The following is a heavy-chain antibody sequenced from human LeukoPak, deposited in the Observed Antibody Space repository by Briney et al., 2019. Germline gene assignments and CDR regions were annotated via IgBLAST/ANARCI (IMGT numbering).Heavy chain of an antibody. J-gene: IGHJ6*02. Sequence: PGGSLKVSCTASGYSFNDYVMHWVRQAPGKGLEWVACINRNSGSTGYAHSVKGRFTTSRDNAKNSLYLQMNSLRAEDTALYYCAKDSRGSGSRYYGLDVWGQGTTVTVSS. CDR1: GYSFNDYV. CDR2: INRNSGST. V-gene: IGHV3-9*01. D-gene: IGHD3-10*01. CDR3: AKDSRGSGSRYYGLDV.